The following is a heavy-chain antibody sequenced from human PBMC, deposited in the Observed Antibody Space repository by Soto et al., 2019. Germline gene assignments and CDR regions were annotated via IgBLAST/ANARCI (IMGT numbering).Heavy chain of an antibody. D-gene: IGHD6-6*01. CDR2: TYYRSKWYN. Sequence: SQTLSLTCAISGDSVSSNSASWNWIRQSPSRGLEWLGRTYYRSKWYNDYAVSVKSRITINPGTSKNQFSLQLSSVTPDDTAVYYCVRGPEQLVWFDPWGQGTLVTVSS. J-gene: IGHJ5*02. V-gene: IGHV6-1*01. CDR3: VRGPEQLVWFDP. CDR1: GDSVSSNSAS.